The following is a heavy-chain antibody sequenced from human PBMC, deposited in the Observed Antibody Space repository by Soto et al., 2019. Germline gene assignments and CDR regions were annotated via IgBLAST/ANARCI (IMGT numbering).Heavy chain of an antibody. CDR2: IYHSGST. Sequence: KTSETLSLTCAVSGGSISSGGFSWSWIRQPPGRGLEWIGYIYHSGSTFYNPSLKSRVTISVDRSKNQISLKLSSVTAADTAVYYCAREAGYCSGGSCYSGLFDPWGQGTLVTVSS. D-gene: IGHD2-15*01. CDR1: GGSISSGGFS. V-gene: IGHV4-30-2*01. J-gene: IGHJ5*02. CDR3: AREAGYCSGGSCYSGLFDP.